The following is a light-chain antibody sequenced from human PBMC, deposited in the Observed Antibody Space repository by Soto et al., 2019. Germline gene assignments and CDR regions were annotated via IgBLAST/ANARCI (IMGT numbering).Light chain of an antibody. Sequence: DIQMTQSPSTLSASVGDRVTITCRASQSISSWLAWYQQKPGKAPKLLIYKASSLESGVPSRFSGSGSGTEFTLTISSLQPDDFATYYCQQYNSSPWTFGQGTQGEIK. V-gene: IGKV1-5*03. CDR3: QQYNSSPWT. CDR2: KAS. CDR1: QSISSW. J-gene: IGKJ1*01.